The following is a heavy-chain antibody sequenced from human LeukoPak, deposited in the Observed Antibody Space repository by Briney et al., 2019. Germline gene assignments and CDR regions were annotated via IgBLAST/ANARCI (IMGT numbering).Heavy chain of an antibody. Sequence: PSETLSLTCTVSGGSISSYYWSWIRQPPGKGLEWIGYIYYSGSTNYNPSLKSRVTISVDTSKNQFSLKLSSVTAADTAVYYCARGYSRSLNTYYYDSSGYYSTLFDYWGQGTLVTVSS. D-gene: IGHD3-22*01. J-gene: IGHJ4*02. CDR3: ARGYSRSLNTYYYDSSGYYSTLFDY. CDR2: IYYSGST. V-gene: IGHV4-59*01. CDR1: GGSISSYY.